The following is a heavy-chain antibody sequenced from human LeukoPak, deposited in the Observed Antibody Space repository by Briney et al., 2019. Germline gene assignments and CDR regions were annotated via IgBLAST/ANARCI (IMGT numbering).Heavy chain of an antibody. CDR3: SAGYRGSTSCYDYYYYYGVDV. CDR1: GGTFSSYA. J-gene: IGHJ6*02. Sequence: ASVKVSCKASGGTFSSYAISWVRQAPGQGLEWMGGIIPIFGTANYAQKFQGRVTITADESTSTAYMELSSLRSEDTAVYYCSAGYRGSTSCYDYYYYYGVDVWGQGTTVTVSS. CDR2: IIPIFGTA. D-gene: IGHD2-2*01. V-gene: IGHV1-69*13.